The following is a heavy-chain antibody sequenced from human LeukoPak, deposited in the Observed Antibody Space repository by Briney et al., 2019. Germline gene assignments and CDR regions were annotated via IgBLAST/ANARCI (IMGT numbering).Heavy chain of an antibody. D-gene: IGHD3-10*01. J-gene: IGHJ4*02. CDR1: GFTFSNHA. Sequence: GGSLRLSCEASGFTFSNHAMAWVRQAPGKGLEWVSVIYSGGSTYYADSVKGRFTISRDNSKNTLYLQMNSPRAGDTAVYYCAREGGSGIDYWGQGTLVTVSS. CDR2: IYSGGST. CDR3: AREGGSGIDY. V-gene: IGHV3-66*01.